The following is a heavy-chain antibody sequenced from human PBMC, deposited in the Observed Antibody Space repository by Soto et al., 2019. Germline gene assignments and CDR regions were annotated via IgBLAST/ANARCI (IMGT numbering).Heavy chain of an antibody. CDR1: GYVFTSFG. D-gene: IGHD3-3*01. Sequence: QVQLVQSGAEVTQPGASVKVSCKTSGYVFTSFGISWVRQAPGQGLELMGWVRPYNGDTKYAEKFQGRVTRTSDTTTTTGYMELRGLRSDDTAVYYCVRRMCYDFWSPYSYFDNWGQGTQVTVSS. CDR3: VRRMCYDFWSPYSYFDN. V-gene: IGHV1-18*04. J-gene: IGHJ4*02. CDR2: VRPYNGDT.